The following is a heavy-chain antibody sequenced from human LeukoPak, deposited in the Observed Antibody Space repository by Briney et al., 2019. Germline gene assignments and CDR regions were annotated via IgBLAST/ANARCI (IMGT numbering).Heavy chain of an antibody. D-gene: IGHD2-2*01. CDR3: ARGGSSDSRGMDV. Sequence: ASVKVSCKASGYTFSSYGISWLRQAPGQGLEWMGWISAYNGNTNYAQKFQGRVTMTTDTSTSTLYMEVRSLRSDDTAVYYCARGGSSDSRGMDVWGQGTTVTVSS. J-gene: IGHJ6*02. V-gene: IGHV1-18*01. CDR1: GYTFSSYG. CDR2: ISAYNGNT.